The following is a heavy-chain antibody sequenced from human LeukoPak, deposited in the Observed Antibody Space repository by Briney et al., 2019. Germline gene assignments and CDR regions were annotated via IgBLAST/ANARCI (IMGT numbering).Heavy chain of an antibody. CDR3: ASKLYYYDSSGYNDY. Sequence: GGSLRLSCAASGFTFSSYSMNWVRQAPGKGLEWVSSISSSSSYIYYADSVKGRFTISRDNAKNSLYLQMNSLRAENTAVYYCASKLYYYDSSGYNDYWGQGTLVTVSS. J-gene: IGHJ4*02. V-gene: IGHV3-21*01. CDR2: ISSSSSYI. CDR1: GFTFSSYS. D-gene: IGHD3-22*01.